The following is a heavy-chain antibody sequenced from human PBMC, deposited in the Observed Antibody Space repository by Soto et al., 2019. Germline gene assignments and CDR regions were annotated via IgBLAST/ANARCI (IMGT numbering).Heavy chain of an antibody. J-gene: IGHJ4*02. CDR1: GFTFSSYW. CDR2: IKQDGSEK. V-gene: IGHV3-7*01. D-gene: IGHD3-16*02. Sequence: EVQLVESGGGLVQPGGSLRLSCAASGFTFSSYWMSWVRQAPGKGLEWVANIKQDGSEKYYVDSVKGRFTISRDNAKNSRYLQMNSLRAEDTAVYYCARDGPLRGSYRYYFDYWGQGTLVTVSS. CDR3: ARDGPLRGSYRYYFDY.